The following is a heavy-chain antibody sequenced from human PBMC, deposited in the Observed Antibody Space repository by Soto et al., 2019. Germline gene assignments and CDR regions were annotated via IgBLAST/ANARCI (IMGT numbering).Heavy chain of an antibody. J-gene: IGHJ6*03. D-gene: IGHD3-3*01. V-gene: IGHV1-2*04. CDR1: GYTFTGYY. Sequence: ASVKVSCKASGYTFTGYYMHWVRQAPGQGLEGMGWINPNSGGTNYAQKFQGWVTMTRDTSISTAYMELSRLRSDDTAVYYCARDSRSRFEGYYYYYMDVWGKGTTVTVSS. CDR2: INPNSGGT. CDR3: ARDSRSRFEGYYYYYMDV.